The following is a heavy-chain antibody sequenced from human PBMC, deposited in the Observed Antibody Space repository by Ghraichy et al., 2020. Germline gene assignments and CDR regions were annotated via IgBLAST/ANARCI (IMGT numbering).Heavy chain of an antibody. CDR3: ARLSSFIVGAIRSFYC. CDR1: GGSISSFTHY. CDR2: ISDLGVP. J-gene: IGHJ4*02. V-gene: IGHV4-39*01. D-gene: IGHD1-26*01. Sequence: SETLSLTCSVSGGSISSFTHYWGWIRQPPGKGLENIAQISDLGVPFYNLSLEGRATISVDTSRNQLSLTLRSVTAADTAVYYCARLSSFIVGAIRSFYCWGRGTLVTVSS.